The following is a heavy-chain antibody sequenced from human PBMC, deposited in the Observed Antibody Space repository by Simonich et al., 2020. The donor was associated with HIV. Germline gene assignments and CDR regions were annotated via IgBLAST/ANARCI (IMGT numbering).Heavy chain of an antibody. CDR2: IYHIGRT. V-gene: IGHV4-38-2*02. CDR1: GYSISSGYY. J-gene: IGHJ1*01. CDR3: ARVLGIAAAIDSFQH. Sequence: QLQLQESGPGLVKPSETLSLTCTVSGYSISSGYYWGWIRQPPGKGLEWIGSIYHIGRTYYNPALKSRVTISVDTSKNQFSLKLSSVTAADTAVYYCARVLGIAAAIDSFQHWGQGTLVTVSS. D-gene: IGHD6-13*01.